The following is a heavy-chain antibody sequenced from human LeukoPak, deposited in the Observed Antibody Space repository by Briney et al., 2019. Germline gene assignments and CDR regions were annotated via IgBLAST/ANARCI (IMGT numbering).Heavy chain of an antibody. V-gene: IGHV1-69*13. CDR2: IIPIFGTA. D-gene: IGHD3-16*01. J-gene: IGHJ6*02. Sequence: ASVKVSCKASGDSISKFAVSWVRQAPGQGLQWMGGIIPIFGTADYAQKFQGRVTITADGATSTTYMELSSLKSEDTAIYYCTTRSCGAGACSSSFYYYYGLHFWGQGTTVSVSS. CDR3: TTRSCGAGACSSSFYYYYGLHF. CDR1: GDSISKFA.